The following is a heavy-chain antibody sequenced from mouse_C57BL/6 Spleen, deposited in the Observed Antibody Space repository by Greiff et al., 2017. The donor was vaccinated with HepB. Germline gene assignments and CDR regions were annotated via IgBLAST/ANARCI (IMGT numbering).Heavy chain of an antibody. CDR2: IWSGGST. CDR3: ARKSGNLPFAY. D-gene: IGHD1-3*01. CDR1: GFSLTSYG. Sequence: VKLQESGPGLVQPSQSLSITCTVSGFSLTSYGVHWVRQSPGKGLEWLGVIWSGGSTDYNAAFISRLSISKDNSKSQVFFKMNSLQADDTAIYYCARKSGNLPFAYWGQGTLVTVSA. J-gene: IGHJ3*01. V-gene: IGHV2-2*01.